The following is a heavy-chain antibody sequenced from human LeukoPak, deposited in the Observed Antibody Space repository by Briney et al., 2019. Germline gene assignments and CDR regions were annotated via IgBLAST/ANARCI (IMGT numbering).Heavy chain of an antibody. J-gene: IGHJ4*02. D-gene: IGHD3-9*01. CDR2: ISAYNGNT. CDR1: GYTFTSYG. CDR3: ARGAPTVLRYFDWLSAY. V-gene: IGHV1-18*01. Sequence: ASVKVSCKASGYTFTSYGISWVRQAPGQGLEWMGWISAYNGNTNYAQKLQGRVTMTTDTSTSTAYMELRGLRSDDTAVYYCARGAPTVLRYFDWLSAYWGQGTLVTVSS.